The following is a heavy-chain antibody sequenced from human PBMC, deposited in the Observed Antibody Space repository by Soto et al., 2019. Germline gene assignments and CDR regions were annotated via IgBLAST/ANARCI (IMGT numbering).Heavy chain of an antibody. CDR2: IYYSGST. CDR3: ASPRQGNYDFLSGYYALDY. Sequence: SETLSLTCTVSGGSISSSSYYWGWIRQPPGKGLEWIGSIYYSGSTYYNPSLKSRVTISVDTSKNQFSLKLSSVTAADTAVYYCASPRQGNYDFLSGYYALDYWGQGKLVTVSS. D-gene: IGHD3-3*01. V-gene: IGHV4-39*01. J-gene: IGHJ4*02. CDR1: GGSISSSSYY.